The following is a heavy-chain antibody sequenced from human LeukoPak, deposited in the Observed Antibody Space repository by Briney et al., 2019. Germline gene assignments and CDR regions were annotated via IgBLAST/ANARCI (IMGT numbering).Heavy chain of an antibody. V-gene: IGHV4-39*01. D-gene: IGHD6-13*01. J-gene: IGHJ4*02. CDR2: IYYSGAT. Sequence: SETLSLTCTVSGGSISRSSYYWGWIRQPPGKGLEWIGTIYYSGATYYNPSLKSRVTISVDTSKNQFSLKLSSVTAADTAVYYCARGRYSSSWYNYWGQGTLVTVSS. CDR3: ARGRYSSSWYNY. CDR1: GGSISRSSYY.